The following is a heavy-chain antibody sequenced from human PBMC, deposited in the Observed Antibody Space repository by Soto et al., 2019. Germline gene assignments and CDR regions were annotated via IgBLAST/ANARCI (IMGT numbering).Heavy chain of an antibody. CDR2: ISYDGSNK. J-gene: IGHJ6*02. D-gene: IGHD2-15*01. Sequence: QVQLVESGGGVVQPGRSLRLSCAASGFTFRSYAMHWVRQAPGKGLECVAVISYDGSNKFYRDSVKGRFTISRDKSKNTLYLQINSLRYEDTAVYYCARGDREDIAVVVGARPGEYGMDVWGQGTTVTVSS. V-gene: IGHV3-30-3*01. CDR1: GFTFRSYA. CDR3: ARGDREDIAVVVGARPGEYGMDV.